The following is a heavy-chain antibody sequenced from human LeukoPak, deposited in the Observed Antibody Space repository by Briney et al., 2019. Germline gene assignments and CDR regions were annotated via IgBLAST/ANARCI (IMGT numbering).Heavy chain of an antibody. CDR2: IGPHSTFT. CDR1: GFTFTDHY. CDR3: VREGEGPLSKDFDY. V-gene: IGHV1-2*02. D-gene: IGHD2/OR15-2a*01. J-gene: IGHJ4*02. Sequence: PGASMKVSCKSSGFTFTDHYIHWVRQGPGQGLEWMGYIGPHSTFTCSPQEFQGRVTMTRDASMSTAYMELTRLTSDDTAVYYCVREGEGPLSKDFDYWGQGTLVTVSS.